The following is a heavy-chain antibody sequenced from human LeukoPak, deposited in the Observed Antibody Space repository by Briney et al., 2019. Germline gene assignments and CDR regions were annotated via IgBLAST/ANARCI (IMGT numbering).Heavy chain of an antibody. CDR3: ARHPYSGSYHFDY. CDR2: INPNSGGT. D-gene: IGHD1-26*01. Sequence: ASVKVSCKASGYTFTRYYIHWVRQAPGQGLEWMGWINPNSGGTNSAQKFQGRVTMTRDTSISTAYMELSRLTSDDTAVYYCARHPYSGSYHFDYWGQGTLVTVSS. CDR1: GYTFTRYY. J-gene: IGHJ4*02. V-gene: IGHV1-2*02.